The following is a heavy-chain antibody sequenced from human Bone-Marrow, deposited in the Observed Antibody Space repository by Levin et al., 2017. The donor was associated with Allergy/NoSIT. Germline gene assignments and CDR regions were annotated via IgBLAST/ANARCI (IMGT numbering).Heavy chain of an antibody. J-gene: IGHJ4*02. CDR2: ISYNGKST. CDR3: ARGPDTSGSHFDY. D-gene: IGHD3-22*01. Sequence: GESLKISCAASGFIFKTYGMNWLRQAPGKGLEWVAIISYNGKSTYYADSVKGRFTISRDNSKNTLFLQMNSLRLEDTAVYYCARGPDTSGSHFDYWGQGARVTVTS. CDR1: GFIFKTYG. V-gene: IGHV3-30*03.